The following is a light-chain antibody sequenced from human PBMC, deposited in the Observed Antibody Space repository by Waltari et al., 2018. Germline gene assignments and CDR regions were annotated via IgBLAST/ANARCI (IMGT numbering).Light chain of an antibody. CDR3: QSVDVTALP. Sequence: SYELTQPPSVSVSPGQTATITSSGYLLPKQFAYWYQQRPGQAPVLLIYKDTERASGIPERFSGSTSGTTVTLTIAGVQAEDEADYFCQSVDVTALPFGGGTRLTVL. J-gene: IGLJ2*01. CDR1: LLPKQF. CDR2: KDT. V-gene: IGLV3-25*03.